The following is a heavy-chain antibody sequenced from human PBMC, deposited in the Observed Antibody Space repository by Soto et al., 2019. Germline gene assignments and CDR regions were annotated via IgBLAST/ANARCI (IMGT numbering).Heavy chain of an antibody. D-gene: IGHD3-10*01. CDR2: INPNSGGT. Sequence: GASVKVSCKASGYTFTCYYMHWVRQAPGQGLEWMGWINPNSGGTNYAQKFQGWVTMTRDTSISTAYLELASVTAADTAVYYCARGSYGAGSDHWGQGILVTVSS. CDR1: GYTFTCYY. J-gene: IGHJ4*02. CDR3: ARGSYGAGSDH. V-gene: IGHV1-2*04.